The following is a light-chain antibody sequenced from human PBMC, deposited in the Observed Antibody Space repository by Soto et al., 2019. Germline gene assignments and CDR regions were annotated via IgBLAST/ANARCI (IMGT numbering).Light chain of an antibody. CDR1: SSDVGGFDS. CDR3: SSYTRSSTLV. Sequence: QSVLTQTASVSGSPGQSITISCTGTSSDVGGFDSVSWYQQHPGKVPKLIIYEVSNRPSGVSNRFSGSKSGNTASLTISEVQAEDEADYYCSSYTRSSTLVFGGGTKVTVL. V-gene: IGLV2-14*01. CDR2: EVS. J-gene: IGLJ2*01.